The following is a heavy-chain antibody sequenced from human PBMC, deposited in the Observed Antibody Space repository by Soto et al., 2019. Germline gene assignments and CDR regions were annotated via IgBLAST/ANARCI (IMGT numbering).Heavy chain of an antibody. CDR1: GFTFTSYA. J-gene: IGHJ4*02. D-gene: IGHD3-22*01. V-gene: IGHV3-23*01. CDR2: LNGGGSNT. CDR3: AESLHFWLSLPDY. Sequence: EVQLLESGGGLVQPGGSLRLSCAASGFTFTSYAMTWVRQAPGKGLEWVSTLNGGGSNTYYADSVRGRFTISRDNSKNTLYLQMNSLRPEDTAVYYCAESLHFWLSLPDYSGQGTLVTVSS.